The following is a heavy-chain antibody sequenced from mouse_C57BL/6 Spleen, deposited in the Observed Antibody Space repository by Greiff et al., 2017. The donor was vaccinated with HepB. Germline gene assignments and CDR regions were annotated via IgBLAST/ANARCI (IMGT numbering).Heavy chain of an antibody. CDR3: ARFYYGSSYWYFDV. D-gene: IGHD1-1*01. J-gene: IGHJ1*03. CDR2: INPSTGGT. CDR1: GYSFTGYY. V-gene: IGHV1-42*01. Sequence: VQLQQSGPELVKPGASVKISYKASGYSFTGYYMNWVKQSPEKSLEWIGEINPSTGGTTYNQKFKAKATLTVDKSSSTAYMQLKSLTSEDSAVYYCARFYYGSSYWYFDVWGTGTTVTVSS.